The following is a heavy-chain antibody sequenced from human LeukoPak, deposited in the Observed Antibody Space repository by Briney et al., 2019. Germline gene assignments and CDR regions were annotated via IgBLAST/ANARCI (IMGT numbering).Heavy chain of an antibody. CDR2: IIPILGIA. J-gene: IGHJ3*02. CDR1: GGTFSSYA. V-gene: IGHV1-69*04. Sequence: SVKVSCKASGGTFSSYAISWVRQAPGQGLEWMGRIIPILGIANYAQKFQGRVTITADKSTSTAYMELSSLRSEDTAVYYCARDGIDYDILTGQGAFDIWGQGTMVTVSS. D-gene: IGHD3-9*01. CDR3: ARDGIDYDILTGQGAFDI.